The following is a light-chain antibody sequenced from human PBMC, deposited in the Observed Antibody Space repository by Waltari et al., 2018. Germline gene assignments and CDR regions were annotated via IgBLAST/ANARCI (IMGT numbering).Light chain of an antibody. Sequence: QSALTQPASVSGSPGQSITISCTGSSTDIGGYFFVSWYQQHPGTAPNLIIYGVSNRPSEVSDRFSGSQSDNTASRTISGLQTEDEADYYCSSYSSTTTRVIFGGGTRLTVL. CDR3: SSYSSTTTRVI. J-gene: IGLJ2*01. V-gene: IGLV2-14*03. CDR2: GVS. CDR1: STDIGGYFF.